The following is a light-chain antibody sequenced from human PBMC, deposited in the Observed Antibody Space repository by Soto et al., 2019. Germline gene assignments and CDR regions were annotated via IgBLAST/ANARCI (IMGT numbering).Light chain of an antibody. CDR3: AAWDGSLNVVL. CDR1: SSNIGSNT. V-gene: IGLV1-44*01. J-gene: IGLJ2*01. Sequence: QSVLTQPPSASGTPGQRVTISCSGSSSNIGSNTVNWYQQLPGSAPKLLIYSTNQRPSGVPDRFSGSKSGISASLAISGLQSEDEADYYCAAWDGSLNVVLFGGGTKVTVL. CDR2: STN.